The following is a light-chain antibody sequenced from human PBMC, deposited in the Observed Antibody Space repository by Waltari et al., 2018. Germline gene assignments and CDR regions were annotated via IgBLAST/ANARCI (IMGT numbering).Light chain of an antibody. Sequence: QSALTQPASVSGSPGQSITISCTGTSNDVGGYNYVSWYQQSPDKAPKCKVYDVNKRPSGVANRISVSKAGTTASLTISGLQAKDEADYYCSSYTSRTTLVFRGGTRLTVL. CDR2: DVN. V-gene: IGLV2-14*01. CDR1: SNDVGGYNY. J-gene: IGLJ2*01. CDR3: SSYTSRTTLV.